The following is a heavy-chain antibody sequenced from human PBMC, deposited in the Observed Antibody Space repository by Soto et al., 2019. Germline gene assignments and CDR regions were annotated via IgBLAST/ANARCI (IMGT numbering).Heavy chain of an antibody. CDR3: ARGEDIVVVVAAYTYYYYGMDV. Sequence: QVQLVQSGAEVKKPGSSVKVSCKASGGTFSSYAISWVRQAPGQGLEWMGGIIPIFGTANYAQKFQGRVTITADESTSTAYMELSSLRSEDTAVYYCARGEDIVVVVAAYTYYYYGMDVWCQGTTVTVSS. D-gene: IGHD2-15*01. J-gene: IGHJ6*02. V-gene: IGHV1-69*01. CDR1: GGTFSSYA. CDR2: IIPIFGTA.